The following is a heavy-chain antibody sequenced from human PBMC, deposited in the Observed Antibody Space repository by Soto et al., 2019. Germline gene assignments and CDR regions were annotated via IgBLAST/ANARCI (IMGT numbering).Heavy chain of an antibody. CDR1: GSTFSSYT. J-gene: IGHJ6*02. V-gene: IGHV1-69*02. CDR2: IIPVLGVT. Sequence: QVQLVQSGAEVKKPGSSVKVSCQASGSTFSSYTVSWVRQSPGQGLEWMGMIIPVLGVTNYAPKFKGRVTISADKSKTTAYMELSSLRSGDTAVYYCARRRYCGADCYSKYYYGMDVWGQGTTVTVSS. D-gene: IGHD2-21*02. CDR3: ARRRYCGADCYSKYYYGMDV.